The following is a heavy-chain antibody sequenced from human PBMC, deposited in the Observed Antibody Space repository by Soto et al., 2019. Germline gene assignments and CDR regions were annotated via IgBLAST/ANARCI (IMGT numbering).Heavy chain of an antibody. J-gene: IGHJ5*02. Sequence: EVQLLESGGGLVQPGGSLRLSCAASGFTFSSYAMSWVRQAPGKGLEWVSAISGSGGSTYYADSVKGRFTISRDNSKNTLYLQMNSLRADDTAVYYCAKDLKPYSSSWYNWFDPWGQGTLVTVSS. V-gene: IGHV3-23*01. CDR2: ISGSGGST. D-gene: IGHD6-13*01. CDR3: AKDLKPYSSSWYNWFDP. CDR1: GFTFSSYA.